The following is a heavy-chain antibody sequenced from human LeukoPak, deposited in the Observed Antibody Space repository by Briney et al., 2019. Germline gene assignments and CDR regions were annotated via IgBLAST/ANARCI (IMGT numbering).Heavy chain of an antibody. CDR1: GFTFRSYG. V-gene: IGHV3-21*01. J-gene: IGHJ4*02. CDR3: AREGRGSYHHLFDY. CDR2: ISSSSSYI. D-gene: IGHD1-26*01. Sequence: GGSLRLSCAASGFTFRSYGMYWVRQAPGKGLEWVSSISSSSSYIYYADSVKGRFTISRDNAKNSLYLQMNSLTAADTAVYYCAREGRGSYHHLFDYWGQGTLVTVSS.